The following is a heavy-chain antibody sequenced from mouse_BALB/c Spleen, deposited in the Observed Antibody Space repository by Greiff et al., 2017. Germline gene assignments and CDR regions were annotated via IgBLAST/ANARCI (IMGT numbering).Heavy chain of an antibody. Sequence: EVQLVESGGGLVQPGGSRKLSCAASGFTFSSFGMHWVRQAPEKGLEWVAYISSGSSTIYYADTVKGRFTISRDNPKNTLFLQMTSLRSEDTAMYYCARGGGSFDYWGQGTTLTVSS. CDR3: ARGGGSFDY. J-gene: IGHJ2*01. CDR1: GFTFSSFG. CDR2: ISSGSSTI. V-gene: IGHV5-17*02.